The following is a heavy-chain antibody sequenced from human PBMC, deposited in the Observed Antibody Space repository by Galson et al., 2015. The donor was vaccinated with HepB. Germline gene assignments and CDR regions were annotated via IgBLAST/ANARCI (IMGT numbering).Heavy chain of an antibody. Sequence: SLRLSYAASGVTVSNNYMRWVRQAPGMGLEWVSVIYSDGSIYYIDSVKGRFTISRDNSKNTLYLQMSSLRAEDTAVYYCASGRGFWSGYSQDYWGQGTLVTVSS. CDR2: IYSDGSI. CDR3: ASGRGFWSGYSQDY. V-gene: IGHV3-66*02. CDR1: GVTVSNNY. J-gene: IGHJ4*02. D-gene: IGHD3-3*01.